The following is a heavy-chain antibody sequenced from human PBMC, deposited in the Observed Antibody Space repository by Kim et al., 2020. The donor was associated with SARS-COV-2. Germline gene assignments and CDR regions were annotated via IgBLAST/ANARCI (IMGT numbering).Heavy chain of an antibody. Sequence: SETLSLTCAVYGESFSGYYWNWIRQPPGKGLEWIGESNHVGSTNYNPSLKSRVTISVATSKNQFSLKLRSVTAADTAVYYCARGQRDQLLYLNFFHPWGQGPPVTVSS. CDR3: ARGQRDQLLYLNFFHP. CDR2: SNHVGST. CDR1: GESFSGYY. D-gene: IGHD2-2*02. J-gene: IGHJ5*02. V-gene: IGHV4-34*01.